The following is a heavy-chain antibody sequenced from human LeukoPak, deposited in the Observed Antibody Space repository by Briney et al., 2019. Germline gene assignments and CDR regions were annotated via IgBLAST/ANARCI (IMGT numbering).Heavy chain of an antibody. J-gene: IGHJ5*02. V-gene: IGHV4-39*01. Sequence: TSETLSLTCTISSGSISSSSYYWSWIRQPPGKGLEWIGSMYYSGSTYYNPSLKSRVTISVDTSKNQFSLKLSSVTAADTAVYYCAGQPYCSGTDCYNPNWFDPWGQGTLVTVSS. CDR1: SGSISSSSYY. CDR2: MYYSGST. D-gene: IGHD2-2*02. CDR3: AGQPYCSGTDCYNPNWFDP.